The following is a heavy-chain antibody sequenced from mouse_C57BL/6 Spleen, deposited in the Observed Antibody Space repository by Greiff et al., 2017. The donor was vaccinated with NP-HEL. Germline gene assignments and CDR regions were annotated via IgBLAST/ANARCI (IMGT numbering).Heavy chain of an antibody. J-gene: IGHJ4*01. CDR2: INPGSGGT. CDR1: GYAFTNYL. D-gene: IGHD2-3*01. Sequence: VQLQESGAELVRPGTSVKVSCKASGYAFTNYLIEWVKQRPGQGLEWIGVINPGSGGTNYNEKFKGKATLTADKSSSTAYMQLNSLTSEDSAVYFCARFDGYFEGDYWGQGTSVTVSS. CDR3: ARFDGYFEGDY. V-gene: IGHV1-54*01.